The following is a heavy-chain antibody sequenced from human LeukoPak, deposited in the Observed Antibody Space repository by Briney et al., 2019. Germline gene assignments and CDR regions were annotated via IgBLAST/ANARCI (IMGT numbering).Heavy chain of an antibody. CDR3: ARETDTLDFDY. Sequence: GRSLRLSCAASGFTFSSYAMHWVRQAPGRGLEWVAVISYDGSNKYYADSVKGRFTISRDNSKNTLYLQMNSLRAEDTAVYYCARETDTLDFDYWGQGTLVTVSS. J-gene: IGHJ4*02. CDR2: ISYDGSNK. D-gene: IGHD2-15*01. CDR1: GFTFSSYA. V-gene: IGHV3-30-3*01.